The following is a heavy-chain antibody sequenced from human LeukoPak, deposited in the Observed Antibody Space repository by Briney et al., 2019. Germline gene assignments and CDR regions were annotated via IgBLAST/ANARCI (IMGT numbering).Heavy chain of an antibody. CDR3: ARPGYCSSTSCQQPDY. CDR2: ISSDGSST. D-gene: IGHD2-2*01. Sequence: GGSLRLSCAASGFTFSSYWMHWVRQAPGKGLVWVSRISSDGSSTSYADSVKGRFTVSRDSAKNTLYLQMNSLRAEDTAVYYCARPGYCSSTSCQQPDYWGQGTLVTVSS. CDR1: GFTFSSYW. J-gene: IGHJ4*02. V-gene: IGHV3-74*01.